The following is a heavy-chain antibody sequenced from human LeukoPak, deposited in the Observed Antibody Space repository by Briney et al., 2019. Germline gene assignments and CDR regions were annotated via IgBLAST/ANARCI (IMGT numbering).Heavy chain of an antibody. CDR1: GFTFSSYA. J-gene: IGHJ6*03. D-gene: IGHD3-10*01. Sequence: PGGSLRLSCAASGFTFSSYAMHWVRQAPGKGLEWVALMSYDESYRYYADSVKGRFTISRDNSKNTLYLQMNSLRAEDTAVYYCAIDRFGNPTYYYMDVWGKGTTVTVSS. CDR3: AIDRFGNPTYYYMDV. CDR2: MSYDESYR. V-gene: IGHV3-30*04.